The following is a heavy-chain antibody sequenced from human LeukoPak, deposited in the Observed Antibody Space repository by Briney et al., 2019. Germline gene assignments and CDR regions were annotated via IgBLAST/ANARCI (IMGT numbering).Heavy chain of an antibody. CDR2: INSEGSST. CDR1: GFTFSTYW. Sequence: PGGSLRLSCAASGFTFSTYWMHWVRQAPGKGLVWVSRINSEGSSTRYADPVKGRFTISRDISKNVLYLQMNSLRVEDTAVYYCAKERGGQDWDFDLWGRGTLVTVSS. V-gene: IGHV3-74*01. J-gene: IGHJ2*01. D-gene: IGHD3-10*01. CDR3: AKERGGQDWDFDL.